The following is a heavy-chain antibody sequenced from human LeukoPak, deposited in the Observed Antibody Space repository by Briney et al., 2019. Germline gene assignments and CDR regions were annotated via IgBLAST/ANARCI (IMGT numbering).Heavy chain of an antibody. CDR2: IGGGGGGT. Sequence: GGSLRLSCAASGFTFPNYALSWVRRAPGKGLEWVSTIGGGGGGTYYADSVKGRFTISRDNSKNTLFLQVSSLRPEDTAVYYCARRGIAVTGAPGFFDLWGRGTLVTVSS. D-gene: IGHD6-19*01. V-gene: IGHV3-23*01. J-gene: IGHJ2*01. CDR3: ARRGIAVTGAPGFFDL. CDR1: GFTFPNYA.